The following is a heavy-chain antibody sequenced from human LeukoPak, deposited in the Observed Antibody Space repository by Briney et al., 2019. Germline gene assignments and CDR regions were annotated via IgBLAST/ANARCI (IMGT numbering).Heavy chain of an antibody. Sequence: ASVKASCKASGGTFSSYTISWVRQAPGQGLEWMGKIIPILGIANYAQKFQGRVTITADKSTSTAYMELSSLRSEDTAVYYCARDRSSGWYINWFDPWGQGTLVTVSS. CDR3: ARDRSSGWYINWFDP. D-gene: IGHD6-19*01. CDR1: GGTFSSYT. J-gene: IGHJ5*02. CDR2: IIPILGIA. V-gene: IGHV1-69*04.